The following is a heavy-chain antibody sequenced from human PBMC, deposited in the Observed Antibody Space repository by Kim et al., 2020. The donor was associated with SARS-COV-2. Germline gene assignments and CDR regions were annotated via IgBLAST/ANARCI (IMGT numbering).Heavy chain of an antibody. CDR3: ATDLGVGAAD. Sequence: SVKVSCKASGGTFSNSAVSWVRQAPGQGLEWLGGIIPPFDTATYAQKFQARVTITADASRRTAYMELTNLKSGDTAIYYCATDLGVGAADWGQGTLVTVST. CDR2: IIPPFDTA. J-gene: IGHJ4*02. V-gene: IGHV1-69*13. CDR1: GGTFSNSA. D-gene: IGHD1-26*01.